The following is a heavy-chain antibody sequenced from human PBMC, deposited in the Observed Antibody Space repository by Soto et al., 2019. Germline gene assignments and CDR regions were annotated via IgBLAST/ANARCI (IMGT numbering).Heavy chain of an antibody. CDR2: IIPIFGTA. J-gene: IGHJ6*01. D-gene: IGHD3-16*02. CDR1: GGTFSSYA. V-gene: IGHV1-69*13. Sequence: ASVKVSCKASGGTFSSYAISWVRQAPGQGLEWMGGIIPIFGTANYAQKFQGRVTITADESTSTAYMELSSLRSEDTAVYYCAILGLYNDYCDVMDVWGQGTTVTGSS. CDR3: AILGLYNDYCDVMDV.